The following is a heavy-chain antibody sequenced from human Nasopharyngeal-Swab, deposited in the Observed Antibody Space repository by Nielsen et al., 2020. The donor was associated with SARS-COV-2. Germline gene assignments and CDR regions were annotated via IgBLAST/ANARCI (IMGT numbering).Heavy chain of an antibody. Sequence: GESLKISCVASGFTFSNYAMSWARQAPGKGLEWVSTISARGTSTFYVDSVKGRFTISRDNSKNTLHVQMSSLRAEDTAVYYCARDRGFDGYYYMDVWGKGTTVTVSS. CDR1: GFTFSNYA. J-gene: IGHJ6*03. V-gene: IGHV3-23*01. CDR2: ISARGTST. CDR3: ARDRGFDGYYYMDV. D-gene: IGHD3-10*01.